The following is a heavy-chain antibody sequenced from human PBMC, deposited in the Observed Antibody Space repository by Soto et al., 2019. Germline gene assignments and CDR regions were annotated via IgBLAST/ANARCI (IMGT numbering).Heavy chain of an antibody. CDR1: GYTFTRYY. CDR3: ARVPERQLALAFDI. Sequence: ASVKGSCKASGYTFTRYYMHWVRQAPGQGLEWMGIINPSGGSTSYAQKFQGRVTMTRDTSTNTVYMELSSLRSEDTAVYYCARVPERQLALAFDIWGQGTMVTVSS. J-gene: IGHJ3*02. D-gene: IGHD6-13*01. CDR2: INPSGGST. V-gene: IGHV1-46*01.